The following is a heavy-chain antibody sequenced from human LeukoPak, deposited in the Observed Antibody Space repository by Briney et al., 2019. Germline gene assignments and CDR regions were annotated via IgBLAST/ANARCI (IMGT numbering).Heavy chain of an antibody. CDR1: GGTFSSYA. Sequence: ASVKVSCKASGGTFSSYAISWVRQAPGQGLEWMGGIIPIFGTANYAQKFQGRVTITADESTSTAYMELSSLRSEDTAVYYCARVDFYSYGLYYYYYYMDVWGKGTTVTISS. CDR3: ARVDFYSYGLYYYYYYMDV. D-gene: IGHD5-18*01. J-gene: IGHJ6*03. V-gene: IGHV1-69*13. CDR2: IIPIFGTA.